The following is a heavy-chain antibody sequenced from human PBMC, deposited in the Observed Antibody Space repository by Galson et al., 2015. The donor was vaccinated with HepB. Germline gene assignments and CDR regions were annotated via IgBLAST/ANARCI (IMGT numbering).Heavy chain of an antibody. Sequence: SVKVSCKASSYTFSSYSIAWVRQAPGQGLEWMGWINTYDGSTNYAQNLQGRVTMTTETSTTTAYMELRSLRSDDTAVYYCARGALVAVGTSTLNNWFDPWGQGTLVTVSS. CDR3: ARGALVAVGTSTLNNWFDP. D-gene: IGHD2-15*01. V-gene: IGHV1-18*01. CDR1: SYTFSSYS. CDR2: INTYDGST. J-gene: IGHJ5*02.